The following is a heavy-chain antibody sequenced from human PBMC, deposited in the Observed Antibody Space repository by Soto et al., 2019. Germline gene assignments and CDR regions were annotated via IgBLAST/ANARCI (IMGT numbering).Heavy chain of an antibody. V-gene: IGHV3-53*01. Sequence: EVQLVESGGGLIQPGGSLRLSCAASGFTVSSNYMSWVRQAPGKGLEWVSVIYSGGSTYYADSVKGRFTISRDNSKNTLHLQMNSLRAEDTVVYYCARDRVESGYPEYFQHWGQGTLVTVSS. D-gene: IGHD3-22*01. CDR1: GFTVSSNY. CDR2: IYSGGST. CDR3: ARDRVESGYPEYFQH. J-gene: IGHJ1*01.